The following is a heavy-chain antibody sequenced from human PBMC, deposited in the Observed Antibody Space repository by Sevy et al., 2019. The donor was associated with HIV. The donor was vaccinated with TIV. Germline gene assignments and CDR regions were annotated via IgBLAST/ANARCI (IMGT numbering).Heavy chain of an antibody. D-gene: IGHD6-13*01. J-gene: IGHJ4*02. CDR3: AKAPPGSSNWAFDY. V-gene: IGHV3-23*01. CDR2: ITASGTRT. Sequence: GGSLRLSCAASGFTVSSNYMSWVRQAPGKGLEWVSAITASGTRTYYADSVKGRFTISRDNSKNTLYLQMNTLRAEDTAIYYCAKAPPGSSNWAFDYWGQGTLVTVSS. CDR1: GFTVSSNY.